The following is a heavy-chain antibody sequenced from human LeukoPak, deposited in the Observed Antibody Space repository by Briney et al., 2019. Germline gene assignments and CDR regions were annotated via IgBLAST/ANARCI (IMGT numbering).Heavy chain of an antibody. Sequence: RGSLRLSCAASGFTFSSYWMHWVRQAPGKGLVWVSRINSDGSSTSYADSVKGRFTISRDNAKNTLYLQMNSLRAEDTAVYYCAPLDFEYSGYDSLKYWGQGTLVTVSS. V-gene: IGHV3-74*01. D-gene: IGHD5-12*01. CDR3: APLDFEYSGYDSLKY. CDR1: GFTFSSYW. J-gene: IGHJ4*02. CDR2: INSDGSST.